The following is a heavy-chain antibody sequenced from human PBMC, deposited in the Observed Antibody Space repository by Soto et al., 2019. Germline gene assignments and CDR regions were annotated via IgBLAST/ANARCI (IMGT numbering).Heavy chain of an antibody. J-gene: IGHJ5*02. Sequence: ASVKVSCKASGGTFSSYAISWVRQAPGQGLEWMGGIIPIFGTANYAQKFQGRVTITADKSTSTAYMELSSLRSEDTAVYYCAIFSLRYITAPTGFDPWGQGTLVTVSS. CDR1: GGTFSSYA. V-gene: IGHV1-69*06. D-gene: IGHD6-6*01. CDR2: IIPIFGTA. CDR3: AIFSLRYITAPTGFDP.